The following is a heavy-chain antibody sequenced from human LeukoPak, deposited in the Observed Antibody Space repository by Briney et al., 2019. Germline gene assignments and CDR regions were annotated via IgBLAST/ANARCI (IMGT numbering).Heavy chain of an antibody. J-gene: IGHJ4*02. V-gene: IGHV3-74*01. D-gene: IGHD3-22*01. CDR2: INVEGNYI. CDR1: GFTVSRYW. CDR3: ARDLTGPYDH. Sequence: GKSLRPSCAASGFTVSRYWMHWVRQAPGKGLVWVARINVEGNYIDYAESVKGRFTISRDSAMNTLYLQMNSVRAEDTAVYSCARDLTGPYDHWGQGTLVTVSS.